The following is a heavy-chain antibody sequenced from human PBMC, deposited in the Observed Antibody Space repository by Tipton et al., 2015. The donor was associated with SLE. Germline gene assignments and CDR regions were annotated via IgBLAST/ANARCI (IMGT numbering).Heavy chain of an antibody. V-gene: IGHV3-74*01. CDR2: INSDGSST. CDR1: GFTFSSNW. J-gene: IGHJ5*02. D-gene: IGHD2-2*01. CDR3: ARDPGVVVSGTAVLHP. Sequence: SLRLSCAASGFTFSSNWMHWVRQGPGKGLVWVSRINSDGSSTSYADSVKGRFTISRDNAKNTLYLEMNSLKAEDTAIYYCARDPGVVVSGTAVLHPWGQGTLVTVSS.